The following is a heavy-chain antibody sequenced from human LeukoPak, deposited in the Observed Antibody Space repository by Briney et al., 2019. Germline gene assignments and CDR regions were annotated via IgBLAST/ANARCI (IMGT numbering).Heavy chain of an antibody. J-gene: IGHJ3*01. CDR1: GFIFSTYW. D-gene: IGHD6-19*01. CDR2: IKQDGSEK. V-gene: IGHV3-7*01. Sequence: GGPLRLSCAASGFIFSTYWMTWVRQAPGKGLEWVANIKQDGSEKYYVDSVQGRFIISKDNAKNSLYLQMNSLRAEDTAVYYCARSSGWFLTDWGQGTMVTVSS. CDR3: ARSSGWFLTD.